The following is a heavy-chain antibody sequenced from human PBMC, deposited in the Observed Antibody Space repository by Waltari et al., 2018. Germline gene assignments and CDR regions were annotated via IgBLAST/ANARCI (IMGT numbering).Heavy chain of an antibody. Sequence: EVQLVESGGGLVQPGGSLGLSCVTSGFTFSSYWMHWVRQVPGKGLVWVSRINSDGRTTSYADSVKGRFTISRDNAKNTLYLQMNSLRADDTSVYYCARAQLTMARNLDLWGRGTLVTVSS. CDR1: GFTFSSYW. J-gene: IGHJ2*01. CDR3: ARAQLTMARNLDL. CDR2: INSDGRTT. V-gene: IGHV3-74*01. D-gene: IGHD3-10*01.